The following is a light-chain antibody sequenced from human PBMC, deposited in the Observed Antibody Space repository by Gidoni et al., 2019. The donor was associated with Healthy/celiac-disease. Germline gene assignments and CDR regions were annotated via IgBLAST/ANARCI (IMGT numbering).Light chain of an antibody. V-gene: IGKV3-11*01. CDR2: DAS. J-gene: IGKJ5*01. CDR1: QSVSSY. CDR3: QQRSNWPIT. Sequence: EIVLTQSPATLSLSPGERATLSCRARQSVSSYLAWYQQKPGQAPRLLIYDASNRATGIPARFSGSGSGTDFTLTISSLEPEDFAVDYCQQRSNWPITFGQGTRLEIK.